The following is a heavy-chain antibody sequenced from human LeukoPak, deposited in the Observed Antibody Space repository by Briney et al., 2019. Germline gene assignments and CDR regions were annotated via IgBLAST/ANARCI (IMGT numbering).Heavy chain of an antibody. J-gene: IGHJ4*02. D-gene: IGHD3-10*01. CDR3: ASVTMVRGVMEVYFDY. CDR1: GYTFTSYG. CDR2: IIPIFGTA. Sequence: SVKVSCKASGYTFTSYGISWVRQAPGQGLEWMGGIIPIFGTANYAQKFQGRVTITADESTSTAYMELSSLRSEDTAVYYCASVTMVRGVMEVYFDYWGQGTLVTVSS. V-gene: IGHV1-69*13.